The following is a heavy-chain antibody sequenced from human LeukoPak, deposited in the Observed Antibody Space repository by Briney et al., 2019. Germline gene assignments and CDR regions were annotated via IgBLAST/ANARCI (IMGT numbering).Heavy chain of an antibody. Sequence: PGGSLRLSCAASGFTFSSYNMNWVRQAPGKGLEWVSSITSSSSYIYYADSVKGRFTISRDNAKNSLYLQMNSLKTEDTALYYCTRIYGSGTFLPDYWGQGTLVTVSS. J-gene: IGHJ4*02. CDR1: GFTFSSYN. V-gene: IGHV3-21*03. D-gene: IGHD3-10*01. CDR2: ITSSSSYI. CDR3: TRIYGSGTFLPDY.